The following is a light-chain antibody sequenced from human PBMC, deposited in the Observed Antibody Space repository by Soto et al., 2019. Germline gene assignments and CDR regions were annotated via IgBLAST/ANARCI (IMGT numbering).Light chain of an antibody. Sequence: DIQMTQSPSTLSASVGDRVTITCRASQSIGSWLAWYQQKPGKAPKLLIYKASSLESGVPSRFSGSGSGTEFTLTISSLQPNDFATYYCQQYNSYSPTFGQGPQVAIK. CDR3: QQYNSYSPT. J-gene: IGKJ1*01. CDR1: QSIGSW. CDR2: KAS. V-gene: IGKV1-5*03.